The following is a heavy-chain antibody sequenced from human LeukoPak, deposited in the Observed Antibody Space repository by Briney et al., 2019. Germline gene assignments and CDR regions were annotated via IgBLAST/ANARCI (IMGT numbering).Heavy chain of an antibody. CDR2: ISSSSSTI. Sequence: GGSLRLSCAASGFTFSSYSMNWVRQAPGKGLEWVSYISSSSSTIYYADSVKGRFSISRDNAKNSLYLQMNSLRAEDTAVYYCARDLGYYDILTGTPIHYFDYWGQGTLVTVSS. CDR3: ARDLGYYDILTGTPIHYFDY. D-gene: IGHD3-9*01. CDR1: GFTFSSYS. V-gene: IGHV3-48*01. J-gene: IGHJ4*02.